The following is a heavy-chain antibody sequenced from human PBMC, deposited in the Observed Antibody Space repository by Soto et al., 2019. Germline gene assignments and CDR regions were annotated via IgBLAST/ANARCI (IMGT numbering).Heavy chain of an antibody. CDR3: ASETSDYNNF. Sequence: QVQLQESGPGLVKPSETLSLTCTVSGGSISGYYWSWIRQPPGKGLEWIGNVYFSGSTNYNPSLKSRVTISTDTSMNQFSLKLRSVTAADTAVYFCASETSDYNNFWGQGTLVTVSS. J-gene: IGHJ4*02. V-gene: IGHV4-59*08. CDR1: GGSISGYY. D-gene: IGHD4-4*01. CDR2: VYFSGST.